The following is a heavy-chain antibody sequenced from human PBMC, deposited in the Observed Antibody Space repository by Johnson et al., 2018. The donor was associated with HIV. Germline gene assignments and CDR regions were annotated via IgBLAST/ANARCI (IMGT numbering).Heavy chain of an antibody. CDR3: ARGGLGYQNIHDPFDI. CDR2: ISWNGGRT. D-gene: IGHD2-2*01. CDR1: GFTLDDYG. V-gene: IGHV3-20*04. J-gene: IGHJ3*02. Sequence: VQLVESGGAVVRPGGSLRLSCAASGFTLDDYGMSWVRQAPGKGLEWVTGISWNGGRTIYAASVTGRLTISRANATNSLYLQMNSLRYEDTALYFCARGGLGYQNIHDPFDIWGQGTMVTVAS.